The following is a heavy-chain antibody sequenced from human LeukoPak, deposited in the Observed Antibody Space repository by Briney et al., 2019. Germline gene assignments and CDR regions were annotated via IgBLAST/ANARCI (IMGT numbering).Heavy chain of an antibody. CDR1: SGSINGGNYY. D-gene: IGHD2-2*01. CDR3: ARVSYQEGVDY. J-gene: IGHJ4*02. CDR2: ISPSGST. Sequence: SQTLSLTCTVSSGSINGGNYYWTWLRQPAGKGLEWIGRISPSGSTNHNPSLTSRVTISVDTSKNQFSLKLNFVTAADTAVYYCARVSYQEGVDYWGQGTLVTVSS. V-gene: IGHV4-61*02.